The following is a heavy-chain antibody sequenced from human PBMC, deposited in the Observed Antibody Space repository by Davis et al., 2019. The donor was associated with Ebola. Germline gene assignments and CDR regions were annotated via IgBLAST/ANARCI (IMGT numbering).Heavy chain of an antibody. CDR2: IIPIFGTT. D-gene: IGHD2-2*02. Sequence: SVKVSCKASGGTSNSYTVSWVRQAPGQGLEWMGQIIPIFGTTNYAQQFQGQVTITADESTTTVYMELSSLRSEETAVYYCARWAGNCGSASCYTPFDYWGQGTLVTVSS. CDR3: ARWAGNCGSASCYTPFDY. CDR1: GGTSNSYT. J-gene: IGHJ4*02. V-gene: IGHV1-69*13.